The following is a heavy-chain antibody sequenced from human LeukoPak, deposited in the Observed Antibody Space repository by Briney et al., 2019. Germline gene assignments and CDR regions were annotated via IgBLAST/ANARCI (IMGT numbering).Heavy chain of an antibody. J-gene: IGHJ6*02. Sequence: GASVKVSCKASGGTFSSYAISWVRQAPGQGLEWMGWISAYNGNTNYAQKLQGRVTMTTDTSTSTAYMELSSLRSEDTAVYYCACGYSYGYGMDVWGQGTTVTVSS. V-gene: IGHV1-18*01. CDR2: ISAYNGNT. CDR3: ACGYSYGYGMDV. CDR1: GGTFSSYA. D-gene: IGHD5-18*01.